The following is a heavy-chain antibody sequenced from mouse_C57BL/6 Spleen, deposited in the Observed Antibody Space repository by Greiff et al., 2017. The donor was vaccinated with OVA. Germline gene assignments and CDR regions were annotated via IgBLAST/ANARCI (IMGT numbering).Heavy chain of an antibody. V-gene: IGHV5-4*01. CDR1: GFTFSSYA. J-gene: IGHJ3*01. Sequence: EVKLVESGGGLVKPGGSLKLSCAASGFTFSSYAMSWVRQTPEKRLEWVATISDGGSYTYYPDNVKGRFTISRDNAKNNLYLQMSHLKSEDTAMYYCARDTHYGSSPFAYWGQGTLVTVSA. D-gene: IGHD1-1*01. CDR2: ISDGGSYT. CDR3: ARDTHYGSSPFAY.